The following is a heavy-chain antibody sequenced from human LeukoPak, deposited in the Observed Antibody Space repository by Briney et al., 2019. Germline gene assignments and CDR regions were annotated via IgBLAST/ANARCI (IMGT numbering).Heavy chain of an antibody. CDR1: GFTFSSYA. V-gene: IGHV3-30*04. CDR2: ISYDGSNT. J-gene: IGHJ3*02. CDR3: ARDTAAFDI. Sequence: GGSLRLSCAASGFTFSSYAMHWVRQAPGKGLEWVAVISYDGSNTYYADSVKGRFTISRDNSKNTLYPQMNSLRAEDTAVYYCARDTAAFDIWGQGTMVTVSS.